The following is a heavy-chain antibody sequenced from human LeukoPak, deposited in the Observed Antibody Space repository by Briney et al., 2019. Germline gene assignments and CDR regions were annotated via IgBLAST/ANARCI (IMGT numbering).Heavy chain of an antibody. D-gene: IGHD6-13*01. CDR2: VYYSGRT. J-gene: IGHJ4*02. CDR3: ARLVYSSSWHFDY. CDR1: GGSISSSSYY. Sequence: LQTLSLTCTVSGGSISSSSYYWGWIRQPPGKGLEWIGSVYYSGRTYYNPSLKSRVTISVDTSKNQFSLKVSSVTAADTAVYYCARLVYSSSWHFDYWGQGTLATVRS. V-gene: IGHV4-39*01.